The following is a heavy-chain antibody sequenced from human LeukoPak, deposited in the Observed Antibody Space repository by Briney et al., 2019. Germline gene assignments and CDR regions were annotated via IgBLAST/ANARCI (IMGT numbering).Heavy chain of an antibody. CDR2: IIPIFGTA. J-gene: IGHJ3*02. CDR3: ARAGITMVRGVIIPGAFDI. V-gene: IGHV1-69*05. CDR1: GGTFSSYA. D-gene: IGHD3-10*01. Sequence: SVKVSCKAPGGTFSSYAISWVRQAPGQGLEWMGGIIPIFGTANYAQKFQGRVTITTDESTSTAYMELSSLRSEDTAVYYCARAGITMVRGVIIPGAFDIWGQGTMVTVSS.